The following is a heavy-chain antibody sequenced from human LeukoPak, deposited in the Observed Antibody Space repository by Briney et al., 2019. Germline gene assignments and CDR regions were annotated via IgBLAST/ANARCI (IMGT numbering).Heavy chain of an antibody. CDR3: ARDKGRPPAAMDL. J-gene: IGHJ2*01. CDR1: GFTFSSYA. D-gene: IGHD2-2*01. CDR2: ISYDGSNK. Sequence: QTGGSLRLSCTASGFTFSSYAMHWVRQAPGKGLEWVAVISYDGSNKYYADSVKGRFTISRDDSKNTLYLQMNSLRAEDTAVYYCARDKGRPPAAMDLWGRGTLVTVSS. V-gene: IGHV3-30-3*01.